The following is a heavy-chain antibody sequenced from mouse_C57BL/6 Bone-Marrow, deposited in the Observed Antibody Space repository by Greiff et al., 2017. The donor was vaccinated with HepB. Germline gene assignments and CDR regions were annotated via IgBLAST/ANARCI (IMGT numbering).Heavy chain of an antibody. Sequence: QVQLQQSGAELVRPGASVTLSCKASGYTFTDYEMHWVKQTPVHGLEWIGAIDPETGGTAYNQKFKGKAILTADKSSSTAYMELRSLTSEDSAVFYCTPRDLLWDYWGHGTTLTVSS. J-gene: IGHJ2*01. V-gene: IGHV1-15*01. D-gene: IGHD2-1*01. CDR1: GYTFTDYE. CDR2: IDPETGGT. CDR3: TPRDLLWDY.